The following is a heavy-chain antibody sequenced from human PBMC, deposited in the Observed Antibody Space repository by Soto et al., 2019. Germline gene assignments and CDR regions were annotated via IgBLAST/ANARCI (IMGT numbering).Heavy chain of an antibody. D-gene: IGHD6-13*01. CDR3: ASGGIAAAGIFDY. CDR1: GGSISSGGYS. CDR2: IYHTGST. V-gene: IGHV4-30-2*01. J-gene: IGHJ4*02. Sequence: QLQLQESGSGLVKPSQTLSLTCAVSGGSISSGGYSWSWIRQPPGKGLEWIGYIYHTGSTYYNPSLKSRVTISVDRSKNQVALKLSSVTAADTGVYYCASGGIAAAGIFDYWGQGTLVTVSS.